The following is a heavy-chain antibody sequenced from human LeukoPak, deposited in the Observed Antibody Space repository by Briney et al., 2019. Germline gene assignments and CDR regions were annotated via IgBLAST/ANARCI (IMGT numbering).Heavy chain of an antibody. CDR3: ARGTIYGLDAFDI. Sequence: HPGRSLRLSRAASGFTFSSYAMHWVRQAPGKGLEWVAVISYDGSNKYYADSVKGRFTISRDNSKNTLYLQMNSLRAEDTAVYYCARGTIYGLDAFDIWGQGTMVTVSS. D-gene: IGHD3-3*01. V-gene: IGHV3-30-3*01. CDR1: GFTFSSYA. J-gene: IGHJ3*02. CDR2: ISYDGSNK.